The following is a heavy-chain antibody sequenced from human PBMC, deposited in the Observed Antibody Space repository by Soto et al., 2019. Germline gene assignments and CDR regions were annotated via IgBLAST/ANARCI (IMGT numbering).Heavy chain of an antibody. D-gene: IGHD2-15*01. J-gene: IGHJ4*02. Sequence: SETLSLTCAVYGGSVSGSFWSWIRQPPGKGLEWIGEINHSGTTSYSPSLESRVTTSIDTSKNQFSLRMSSVTAADTAIYYCARRYCSDSYCSYFDYWGRGTLVTVSS. V-gene: IGHV4-34*01. CDR2: INHSGTT. CDR3: ARRYCSDSYCSYFDY. CDR1: GGSVSGSF.